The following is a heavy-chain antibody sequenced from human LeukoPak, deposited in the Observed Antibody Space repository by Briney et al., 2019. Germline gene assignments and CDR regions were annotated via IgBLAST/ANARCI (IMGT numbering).Heavy chain of an antibody. CDR3: ARVPTVTTGDDAFDI. J-gene: IGHJ3*02. CDR1: GYTFTSYG. Sequence: ASVKVSCKASGYTFTSYGINWVRQAPGQGLEWMGWISAYNGNTNYAQKSQDRVTMTTDTSTFTAYMELRSLRSDDTAVYYCARVPTVTTGDDAFDIWGQGTMVTVSS. V-gene: IGHV1-18*01. CDR2: ISAYNGNT. D-gene: IGHD4-17*01.